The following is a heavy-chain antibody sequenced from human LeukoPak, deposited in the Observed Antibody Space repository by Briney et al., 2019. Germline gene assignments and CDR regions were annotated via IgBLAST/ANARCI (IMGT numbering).Heavy chain of an antibody. CDR2: ISGGGGST. CDR1: GFTFSSFA. CDR3: AKAMKVRGIMSIDY. J-gene: IGHJ4*02. Sequence: PGGSLRLSCAASGFTFSSFAMSWVRQAPGKGLEWVSTISGGGGSTYYADSVKGRFTISRDNSKNTVHLQMNSLRAEDTAIYYCAKAMKVRGIMSIDYWGQGTLVTVSS. V-gene: IGHV3-23*01. D-gene: IGHD3-10*01.